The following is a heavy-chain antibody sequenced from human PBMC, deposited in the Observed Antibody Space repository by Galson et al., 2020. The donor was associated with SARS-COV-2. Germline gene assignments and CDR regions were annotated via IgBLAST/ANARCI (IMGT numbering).Heavy chain of an antibody. CDR2: INPNSGGT. CDR3: AREHNIVAADLYYYGMDV. D-gene: IGHD5-12*01. Sequence: ASVKVSCKASGYTFTGYYMHWVRQAPGQGLEWMGWINPNSGGTNYAQKFQGRVTMTRDTSISTAYMELSRLRSDDTAVYYCAREHNIVAADLYYYGMDVWGKGTTVTVSS. J-gene: IGHJ6*04. CDR1: GYTFTGYY. V-gene: IGHV1-2*02.